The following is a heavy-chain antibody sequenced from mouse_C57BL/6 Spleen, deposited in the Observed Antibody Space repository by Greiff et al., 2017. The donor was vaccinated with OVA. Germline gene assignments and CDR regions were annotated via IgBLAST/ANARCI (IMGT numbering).Heavy chain of an antibody. CDR2: INPNNGGT. J-gene: IGHJ2*01. CDR1: GYTFTDYY. V-gene: IGHV1-26*01. Sequence: VQLKESGPELVKPGASVKISCKASGYTFTDYYMNWVKQSHGKSLEWIGDINPNNGGTSYNQKFKGKATLTVDKSSSTAYMELRSLTSEDSAVYYCARQGSNSYYFDYWGQGTTLTVSS. CDR3: ARQGSNSYYFDY. D-gene: IGHD2-5*01.